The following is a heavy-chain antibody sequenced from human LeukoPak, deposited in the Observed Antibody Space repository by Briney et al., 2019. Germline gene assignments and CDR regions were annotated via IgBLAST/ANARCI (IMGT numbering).Heavy chain of an antibody. CDR3: ARRGDTAFDY. Sequence: SETLSLTCTVSGASISSYYWSWIRQPPGKGLEWIGYIYYSGSTNYNPSLKSRVTISVDTSKNQFSLKLSSVTAADTAVYYCARRGDTAFDYWGQGTLVTVSS. CDR1: GASISSYY. V-gene: IGHV4-59*08. J-gene: IGHJ4*02. D-gene: IGHD5-18*01. CDR2: IYYSGST.